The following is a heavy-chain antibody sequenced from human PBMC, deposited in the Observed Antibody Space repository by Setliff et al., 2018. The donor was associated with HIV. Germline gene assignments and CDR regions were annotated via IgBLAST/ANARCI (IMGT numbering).Heavy chain of an antibody. CDR1: GFTFGNYE. Sequence: GGSLRLSCAASGFTFGNYEMNWVRQAPGKGLEWVSYITSSGRTIYYADSVKGRFTISRDNAKNSLYLQMNSLRAEDTAVYYCARAYVFPYDSSGFDDYWGQGTLVTVSS. CDR3: ARAYVFPYDSSGFDDY. D-gene: IGHD3-22*01. CDR2: ITSSGRTI. V-gene: IGHV3-48*03. J-gene: IGHJ4*02.